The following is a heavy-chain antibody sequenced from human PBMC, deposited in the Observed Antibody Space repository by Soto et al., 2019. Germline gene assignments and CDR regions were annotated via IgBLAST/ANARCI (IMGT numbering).Heavy chain of an antibody. V-gene: IGHV3-30-3*01. CDR2: ISYDGSNK. Sequence: PGGSLRLSCAASGFTFSSYAMHWVRQGPGKGLEWVAVISYDGSNKYYADSVKGRFTISRDNSKNTLYLQMNSLRAEDTAVYYCASLHSLSAVTNYYYYGMDVWGQGTTVTVSS. CDR1: GFTFSSYA. J-gene: IGHJ6*02. D-gene: IGHD4-17*01. CDR3: ASLHSLSAVTNYYYYGMDV.